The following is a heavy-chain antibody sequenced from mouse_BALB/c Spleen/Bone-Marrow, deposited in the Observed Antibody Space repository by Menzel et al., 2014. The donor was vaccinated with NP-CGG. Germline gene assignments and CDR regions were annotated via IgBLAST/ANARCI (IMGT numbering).Heavy chain of an antibody. V-gene: IGHV4-1*02. CDR3: ARLSYYGRFAY. J-gene: IGHJ3*01. CDR2: INPDSSTI. CDR1: GFDFSRYW. Sequence: DVKLQESGGGLVQPGGSLKLSCAASGFDFSRYWMSWVRQAPGKGLGWIGEINPDSSTINYTPSLKDKFIISRDNAKNTLYLQMSKVRSEDTALYYCARLSYYGRFAYWGQGTLVTVSA. D-gene: IGHD1-1*01.